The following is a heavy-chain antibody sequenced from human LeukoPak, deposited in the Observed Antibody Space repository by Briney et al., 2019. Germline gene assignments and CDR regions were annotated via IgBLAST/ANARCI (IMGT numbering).Heavy chain of an antibody. CDR1: GYTFTSYG. D-gene: IGHD3-10*01. J-gene: IGHJ5*02. Sequence: ASVKVSCKASGYTFTSYGISWVRQAPGQGLEWMGWISACNGNTNYAQKLQGRVTMTTDTSTSTAYMELRSLRSDDTAVYYCAREGYYGSGSYYPDWFDPWGQGTLVTVSS. CDR2: ISACNGNT. CDR3: AREGYYGSGSYYPDWFDP. V-gene: IGHV1-18*04.